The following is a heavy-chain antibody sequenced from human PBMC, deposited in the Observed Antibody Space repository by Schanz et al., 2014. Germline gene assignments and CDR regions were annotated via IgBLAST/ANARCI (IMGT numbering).Heavy chain of an antibody. V-gene: IGHV1-2*06. Sequence: QEQLVQSGAVVKKPGDSVTVSCKVSGFIFTGYFMHWIRQAPGKGLEWMGRLNPATGGANFADKFQGRVALTSDRSIKSFAMELTSLTSDDTAVYYCARDWGQGYFGSPGHWGQGTLVTVSS. J-gene: IGHJ4*02. D-gene: IGHD3-10*01. CDR1: GFIFTGYF. CDR2: LNPATGGA. CDR3: ARDWGQGYFGSPGH.